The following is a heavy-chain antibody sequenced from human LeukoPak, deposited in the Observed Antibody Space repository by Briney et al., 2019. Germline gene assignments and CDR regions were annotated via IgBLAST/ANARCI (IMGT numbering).Heavy chain of an antibody. V-gene: IGHV3-30-3*01. CDR2: ISYDGSNK. CDR3: ARAVAVAGFDP. D-gene: IGHD6-19*01. Sequence: HPGGSLRLSCAASGFTFSSYAMHWVRQAPGKGLEWVAVISYDGSNKYYADSVKGRFTISRDNSKNTLYLQMNSLRAEDTAVYYCARAVAVAGFDPWGQGTLVTVSS. CDR1: GFTFSSYA. J-gene: IGHJ5*02.